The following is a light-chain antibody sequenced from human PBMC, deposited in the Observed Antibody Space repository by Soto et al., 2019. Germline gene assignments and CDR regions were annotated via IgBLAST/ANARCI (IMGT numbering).Light chain of an antibody. CDR1: QGISSW. CDR3: LQHNTYPRT. Sequence: DIQMTQSPSSVSASVGDRVTITCRASQGISSWLAWYQQKPEKAPKLVIYDASSLQSGVPSRFSGSGSGTEFTLTISSLQPEDSATYYCLQHNTYPRTFGQGTKVDIK. V-gene: IGKV1D-16*01. CDR2: DAS. J-gene: IGKJ1*01.